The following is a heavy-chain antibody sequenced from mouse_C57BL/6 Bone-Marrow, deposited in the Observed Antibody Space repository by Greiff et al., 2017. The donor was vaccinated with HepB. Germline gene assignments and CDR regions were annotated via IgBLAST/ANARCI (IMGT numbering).Heavy chain of an antibody. D-gene: IGHD3-1*01. CDR1: GYTFTDYY. J-gene: IGHJ1*03. CDR3: ARRAGYFDV. Sequence: VQLQQSGPVLVKPGASVKMSCKASGYTFTDYYMNWVKQSHGKSLEWIGVINPYNGGTSYNQKFKGKATLTVDKSSSTAYMELNSLTSEDSAVYYCARRAGYFDVWGRGTTVTVSA. CDR2: INPYNGGT. V-gene: IGHV1-19*01.